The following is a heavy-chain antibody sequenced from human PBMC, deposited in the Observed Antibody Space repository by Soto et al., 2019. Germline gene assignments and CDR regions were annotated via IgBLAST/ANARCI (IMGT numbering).Heavy chain of an antibody. CDR1: GFTFSSYG. V-gene: IGHV3-30*03. Sequence: ESGGGVVQPGRSLRLSCAASGFTFSSYGMHWVRQAPGKGLEWVAVISYDGSNKYYADSVKGRFTISRDNSKNTLYLQMNRRRCEDTAVYYGAAGFGAFDYWGQGTLVTVSS. J-gene: IGHJ4*02. D-gene: IGHD3-10*01. CDR3: AAGFGAFDY. CDR2: ISYDGSNK.